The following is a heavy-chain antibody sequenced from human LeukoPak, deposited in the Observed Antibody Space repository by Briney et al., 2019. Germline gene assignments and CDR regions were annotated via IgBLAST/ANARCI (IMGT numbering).Heavy chain of an antibody. Sequence: SETLSLTCTVSGGYINEYYWTWMRQPPGKGLHWLGHIYYSGSTKYNPSLNNRVTMSVDTSKNQFSLKLDAVTAADTAVYYCARVYTSGWPRTADVWGKGTRVTVSS. D-gene: IGHD6-19*01. CDR2: IYYSGST. CDR1: GGYINEYY. J-gene: IGHJ6*04. CDR3: ARVYTSGWPRTADV. V-gene: IGHV4-59*01.